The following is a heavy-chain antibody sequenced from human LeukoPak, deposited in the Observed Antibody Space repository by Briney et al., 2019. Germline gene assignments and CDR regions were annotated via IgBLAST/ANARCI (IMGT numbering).Heavy chain of an antibody. CDR1: GFTFSNYA. J-gene: IGHJ3*02. D-gene: IGHD1-26*01. CDR3: AKDLLSGLDAFDI. V-gene: IGHV3-23*01. Sequence: GGSLRLSCAASGFTFSNYAMNWVRQAPGKGLEWVSVISGNSDITYYADSVKGRFTISRDNSKNTLYLQMNSLRAEDTAVYYCAKDLLSGLDAFDIWGQGTMVTVSS. CDR2: ISGNSDIT.